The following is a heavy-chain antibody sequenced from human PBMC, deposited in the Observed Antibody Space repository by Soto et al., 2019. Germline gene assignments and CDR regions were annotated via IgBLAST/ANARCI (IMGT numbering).Heavy chain of an antibody. CDR2: ISYSGST. J-gene: IGHJ6*02. Sequence: QVQLQESGPGLVKPSQTLSLTCTVSGGSISSGGYYWSWIRQHPGKGLEWIGYISYSGSTNYNPSLKSGVTISVDTSKTQFSLKLSSVTAADTAVYYCARAGFGGSGSYYYYYYGMDVWGQGTTVTVSS. D-gene: IGHD3-10*01. V-gene: IGHV4-31*03. CDR3: ARAGFGGSGSYYYYYYGMDV. CDR1: GGSISSGGYY.